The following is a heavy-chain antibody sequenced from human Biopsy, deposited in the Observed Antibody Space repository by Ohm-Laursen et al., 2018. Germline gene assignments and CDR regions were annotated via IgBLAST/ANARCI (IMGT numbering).Heavy chain of an antibody. D-gene: IGHD5-12*01. J-gene: IGHJ4*02. CDR2: IYYSVMT. Sequence: SDTLSLTCIVSGDSVTKYYWSWIRQPPGKGLEWIGHIYYSVMTNYNPSLQSRVSISVDTSRNQVSLTLSSVTAADTAVYYCARLGSGDYFPTFFDFWGQGALVTVSS. CDR3: ARLGSGDYFPTFFDF. CDR1: GDSVTKYY. V-gene: IGHV4-59*02.